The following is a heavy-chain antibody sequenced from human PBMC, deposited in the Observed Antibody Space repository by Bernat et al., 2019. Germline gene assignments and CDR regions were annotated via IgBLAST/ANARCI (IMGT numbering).Heavy chain of an antibody. D-gene: IGHD5-18*01. J-gene: IGHJ3*02. Sequence: QLQLQESGPGLVKPSETLSLTCTVSGASISSSSYYWGWIRQPPGKGLEWIGSIYYTGSTYYSPSLKSRVTISVDTSKNQFSLKLISVNAADTAVYYCARWESALVPGAFDIWGQGTMVTVSS. CDR1: GASISSSSYY. V-gene: IGHV4-39*01. CDR3: ARWESALVPGAFDI. CDR2: IYYTGST.